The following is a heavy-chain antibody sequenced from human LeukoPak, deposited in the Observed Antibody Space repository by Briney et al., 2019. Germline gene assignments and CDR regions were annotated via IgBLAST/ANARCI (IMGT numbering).Heavy chain of an antibody. CDR2: INPNSGGT. Sequence: ASVKVSCKASGYTFTGYYMHWVRQAPGQGLEWMGWINPNSGGTNYAQKFQGRVTMTRDTSISTAYMELSRLRSDDTAVYYCARGPITGTYNWFDPWGQGTLVTVSS. CDR3: ARGPITGTYNWFDP. V-gene: IGHV1-2*02. CDR1: GYTFTGYY. J-gene: IGHJ5*02. D-gene: IGHD1-7*01.